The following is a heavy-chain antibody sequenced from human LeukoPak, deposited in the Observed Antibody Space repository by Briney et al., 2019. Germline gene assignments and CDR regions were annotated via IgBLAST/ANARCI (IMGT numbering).Heavy chain of an antibody. V-gene: IGHV3-7*01. CDR2: IKQDGSEK. CDR1: GFTFSSYW. Sequence: GGSLRLSCAASGFTFSSYWMNWVRQAPGKGLEWVAKIKQDGSEKYYVDSVKGRFTISRDNAKNSLYLQMNSLRAEDTAVYYCARDRNTFGVDYWGQGTLVTVSS. CDR3: ARDRNTFGVDY. D-gene: IGHD3-10*01. J-gene: IGHJ4*02.